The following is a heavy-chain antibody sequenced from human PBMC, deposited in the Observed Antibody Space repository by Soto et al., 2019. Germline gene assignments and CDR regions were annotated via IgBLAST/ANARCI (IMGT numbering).Heavy chain of an antibody. J-gene: IGHJ4*02. D-gene: IGHD2-2*01. CDR3: ARGLGYCSSTSCRGLLARATSFDY. Sequence: SETLSLTCAVYVGSFSGYCWSWIRQPPGKGLDWIGEINHSGSTNYNPSLKSRVTISVDTSKNQFSLKLSSVTAADTAVYYCARGLGYCSSTSCRGLLARATSFDYWGQGTMVTVSS. CDR2: INHSGST. CDR1: VGSFSGYC. V-gene: IGHV4-34*01.